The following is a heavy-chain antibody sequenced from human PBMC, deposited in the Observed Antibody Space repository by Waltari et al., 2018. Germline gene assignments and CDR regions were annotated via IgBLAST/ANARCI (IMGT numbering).Heavy chain of an antibody. V-gene: IGHV1-2*06. Sequence: QLQLVQSGAEVPKPGASVKVSCQASGYTFTGYYMHWVRQHTGQGLEWMGRINPNSVGTNYAQKFQGRVTMTRDTSISTAYMELSRLRSDDTAVYYCARPAAGTDYYYYMDVWGKGTTVTVSS. J-gene: IGHJ6*03. D-gene: IGHD6-13*01. CDR1: GYTFTGYY. CDR2: INPNSVGT. CDR3: ARPAAGTDYYYYMDV.